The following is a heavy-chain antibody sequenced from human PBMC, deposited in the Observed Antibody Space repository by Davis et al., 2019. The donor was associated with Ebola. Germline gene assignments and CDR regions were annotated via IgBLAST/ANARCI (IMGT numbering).Heavy chain of an antibody. CDR3: ARAPNYDVLTGTSSYYFDY. CDR1: GYTFTNYG. V-gene: IGHV1-18*04. D-gene: IGHD3-9*01. J-gene: IGHJ4*02. Sequence: ASVKVSCKSSGYTFTNYGLVWVRQAPGLGLEWMGWISGFNTNTNFAQKFQGRVTVSKDTSTNTAYMDLRSLTSDDTAIYYRARAPNYDVLTGTSSYYFDYWGQGTLVTVSS. CDR2: ISGFNTNT.